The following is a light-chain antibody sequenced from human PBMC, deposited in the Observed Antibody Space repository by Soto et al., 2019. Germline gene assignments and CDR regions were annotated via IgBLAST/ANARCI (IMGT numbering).Light chain of an antibody. CDR3: QQYGSSPLIT. V-gene: IGKV3-20*01. CDR1: QRLSASD. Sequence: EIVLTQSPGTLSLSPGQRATLSCRASQRLSASDIAWYQQKPGQAPKFLIYGVSSRATGIPDRFSGSGSGTAFTLTISRLEPEDFAVYHCQQYGSSPLITFGQGTRLEIK. CDR2: GVS. J-gene: IGKJ5*01.